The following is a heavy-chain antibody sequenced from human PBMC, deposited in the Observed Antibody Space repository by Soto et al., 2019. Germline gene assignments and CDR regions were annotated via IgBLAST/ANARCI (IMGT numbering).Heavy chain of an antibody. D-gene: IGHD6-13*01. J-gene: IGHJ2*01. CDR3: ARDLAAAGKVWYFDL. CDR1: GGTFSSYA. CDR2: IIPIFGTA. V-gene: IGHV1-69*12. Sequence: QVQLVQSGAEVKKPGSSVKVSCKAPGGTFSSYAISWVRQAPGQGLEWMGGIIPIFGTANYAQKFQGRVTITADESTSTAYMELSSLRSEDTAVYYCARDLAAAGKVWYFDLWGRGTLVTVSS.